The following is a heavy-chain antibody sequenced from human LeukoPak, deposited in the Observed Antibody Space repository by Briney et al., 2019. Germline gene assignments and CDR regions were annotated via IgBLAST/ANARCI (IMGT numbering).Heavy chain of an antibody. CDR2: IYTSGST. Sequence: SETLSLTCTVSGGSISSYYWSWIRQPAGKGLEWIGRIYTSGSTNYNPSLKSRVTMSVDTSKNQFSLKLSSVTAADTAVYYCARGGQWLVPNWLDPWGQGTLVTVSS. V-gene: IGHV4-4*07. J-gene: IGHJ5*02. D-gene: IGHD6-19*01. CDR1: GGSISSYY. CDR3: ARGGQWLVPNWLDP.